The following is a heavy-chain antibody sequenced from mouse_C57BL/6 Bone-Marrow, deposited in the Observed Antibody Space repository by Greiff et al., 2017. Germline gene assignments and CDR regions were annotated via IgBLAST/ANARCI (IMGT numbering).Heavy chain of an antibody. CDR1: GYTFTDYY. Sequence: VQLQQSGPELVKPGASVKISCKASGYTFTDYYMNWVKQSHGKSLEWIGDINPNNSGTSYNQKFKGKATLTVDKSSSTAYMQLRSLTSEDSAVYYCARSGGPVPLRFDVWGTGTTVTVSS. J-gene: IGHJ1*03. D-gene: IGHD6-1*01. CDR2: INPNNSGT. CDR3: ARSGGPVPLRFDV. V-gene: IGHV1-26*01.